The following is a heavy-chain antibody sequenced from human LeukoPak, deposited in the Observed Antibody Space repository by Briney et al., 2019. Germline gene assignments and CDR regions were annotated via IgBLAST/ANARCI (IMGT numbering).Heavy chain of an antibody. CDR1: GFTFDDYA. CDR2: ISGDGGST. V-gene: IGHV3-43*02. J-gene: IGHJ4*02. Sequence: GSLRLSCAASGFTFDDYAIHWVRQAPGKGLEWVSLISGDGGSTYYADSVKGRFTISRDNSKNSLYLQMNSLRTEDTALYYCAKDSGIAAAGDYWGQGTLVTVSS. CDR3: AKDSGIAAAGDY. D-gene: IGHD6-13*01.